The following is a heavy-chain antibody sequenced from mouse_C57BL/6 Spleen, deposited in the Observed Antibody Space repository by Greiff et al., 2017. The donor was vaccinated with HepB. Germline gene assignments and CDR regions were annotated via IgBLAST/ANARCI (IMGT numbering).Heavy chain of an antibody. CDR1: GYSFTDYN. D-gene: IGHD1-1*01. Sequence: VQLQQSGPELVKPGASVKISCKASGYSFTDYNMNWVKQSNGKSLEWIGVINPNYGTTSYNQKFKGKATLTVDQSSSTAYMQLNSLTSEDSAVYYCASPSITTVPHAWFAYWGQGTLVTVSA. CDR3: ASPSITTVPHAWFAY. J-gene: IGHJ3*01. CDR2: INPNYGTT. V-gene: IGHV1-39*01.